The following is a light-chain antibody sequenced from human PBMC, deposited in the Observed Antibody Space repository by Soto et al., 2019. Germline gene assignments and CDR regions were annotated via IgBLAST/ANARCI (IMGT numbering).Light chain of an antibody. CDR3: HQYNTWPPHFT. Sequence: EIVLTQSPATLSVSPGERAALSCRASQSVSNNLAWYQQKPGQAPRLLIYNASTRATGVPARFSGGGSVTEFSLTISSLQSDDLAVYYCHQYNTWPPHFTFGPGTKVDIK. CDR1: QSVSNN. CDR2: NAS. V-gene: IGKV3-15*01. J-gene: IGKJ3*01.